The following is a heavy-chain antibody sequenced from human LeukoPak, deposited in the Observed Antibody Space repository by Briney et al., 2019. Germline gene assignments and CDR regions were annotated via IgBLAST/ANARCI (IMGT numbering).Heavy chain of an antibody. V-gene: IGHV1-69*04. CDR1: GYTFTSYG. J-gene: IGHJ6*02. CDR2: IIPILGIA. CDR3: ARDPRGFGDLGDYYYGMDV. D-gene: IGHD3-10*01. Sequence: GASVKVSCKASGYTFTSYGISWVRQAPGQGLEWMGRIIPILGIANYAQKFQGRVTITADKSTSTAYMELSSLRSEDTAVYYCARDPRGFGDLGDYYYGMDVWGQGTTVTVSS.